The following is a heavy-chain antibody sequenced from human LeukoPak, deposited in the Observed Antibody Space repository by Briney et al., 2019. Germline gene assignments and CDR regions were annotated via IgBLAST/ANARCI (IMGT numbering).Heavy chain of an antibody. Sequence: PSETLSLTCTVSGGSISSGSYYWSWIRQPAGKGLEWIGRIYTSGSTNYNPSLKSRVTISVDTSKNQFSLKLSSVTAADTAGYYCARGAYSSSWYGDMITFGGVIDAPYFDYWGQGTLVTVSS. V-gene: IGHV4-61*02. CDR3: ARGAYSSSWYGDMITFGGVIDAPYFDY. D-gene: IGHD3-16*02. CDR2: IYTSGST. J-gene: IGHJ4*02. CDR1: GGSISSGSYY.